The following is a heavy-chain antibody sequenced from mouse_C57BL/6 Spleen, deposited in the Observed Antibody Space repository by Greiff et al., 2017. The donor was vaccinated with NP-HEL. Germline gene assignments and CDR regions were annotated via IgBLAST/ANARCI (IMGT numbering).Heavy chain of an antibody. Sequence: ESGPGLVKPSQSLSLTCSVTGYSITSGYYWNWIRQFPGNKLEWMGYISYDGSNNYNPSLKNRISITRDTSKNQFFLTLNSVTTEDTATYYCARDYYYGSSYAMDYWGQGTSVTVSS. D-gene: IGHD1-1*01. CDR3: ARDYYYGSSYAMDY. CDR2: ISYDGSN. J-gene: IGHJ4*01. V-gene: IGHV3-6*01. CDR1: GYSITSGYY.